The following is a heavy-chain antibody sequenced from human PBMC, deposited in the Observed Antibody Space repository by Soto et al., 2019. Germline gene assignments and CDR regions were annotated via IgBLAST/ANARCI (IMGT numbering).Heavy chain of an antibody. J-gene: IGHJ6*03. CDR1: GFTFSSYG. D-gene: IGHD3-10*01. V-gene: IGHV3-33*01. Sequence: PGGSLRLSCAASGFTFSSYGMHWVRQAPGKGLEWVAVIWYDGSNKYYADSVKGRFTISRDNSKNTLYLQMNSLRAEDTAVYYCARDRGYGSGSYYTEDYYYYYMDVWGKGTTVTVSS. CDR2: IWYDGSNK. CDR3: ARDRGYGSGSYYTEDYYYYYMDV.